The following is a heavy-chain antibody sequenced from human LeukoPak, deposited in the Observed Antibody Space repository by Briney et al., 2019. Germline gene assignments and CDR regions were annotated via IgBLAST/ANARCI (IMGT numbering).Heavy chain of an antibody. CDR1: GYTFTSYD. V-gene: IGHV1-8*03. CDR3: ARDEGYSSGVGGFDY. J-gene: IGHJ4*02. Sequence: ASVKVSCKASGYTFTSYDINWVRQATGQGLEWMGWMNPNSGNTGYAQKFQGRVTITRNTSISTAYMELSSLRSDDTAVYYCARDEGYSSGVGGFDYWGQGTLVTVSS. D-gene: IGHD6-19*01. CDR2: MNPNSGNT.